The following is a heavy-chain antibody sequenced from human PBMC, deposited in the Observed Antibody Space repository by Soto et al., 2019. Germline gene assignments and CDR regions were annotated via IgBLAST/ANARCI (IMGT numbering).Heavy chain of an antibody. Sequence: QVQLQQWGAGLLRPSETLSLTCAVSGGSFNEYYWTWIRQAPGKGLEWIGEVTDSGRTNHNPSLKSRADISVDTSRNQFSLRLTSVTAADTAVYYCATSGIFRGVFLPIGSWGQGTLVTVSA. V-gene: IGHV4-34*04. J-gene: IGHJ4*02. CDR2: VTDSGRT. CDR1: GGSFNEYY. D-gene: IGHD2-15*01. CDR3: ATSGIFRGVFLPIGS.